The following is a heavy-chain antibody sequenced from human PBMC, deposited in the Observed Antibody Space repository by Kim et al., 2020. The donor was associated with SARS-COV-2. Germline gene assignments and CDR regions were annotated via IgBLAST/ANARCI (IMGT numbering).Heavy chain of an antibody. J-gene: IGHJ4*02. CDR2: GST. Sequence: GSTNYNPSLKSRVTISVDTSKNQFSLKLSSVTAADTAVYYCARDDGYIEYWGQGTLVTVSS. CDR3: ARDDGYIEY. V-gene: IGHV4-59*01.